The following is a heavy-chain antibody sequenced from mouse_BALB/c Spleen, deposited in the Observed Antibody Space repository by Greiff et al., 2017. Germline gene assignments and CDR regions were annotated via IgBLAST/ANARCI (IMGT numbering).Heavy chain of an antibody. CDR3: ARDQDRDYGSSYAMDY. CDR1: GFTFSSYA. J-gene: IGHJ4*01. V-gene: IGHV5-9-4*01. CDR2: ISSGGSYT. Sequence: EVMLVESGGGLVKPGGSLKLSCAASGFTFSSYAMSWVRQSPEKRLEWVAEISSGGSYTYYPDTVTGRFTISRDNAKNTLYLEMSSLRSEDTAMYYCARDQDRDYGSSYAMDYWGQGTSVTVSS. D-gene: IGHD1-1*01.